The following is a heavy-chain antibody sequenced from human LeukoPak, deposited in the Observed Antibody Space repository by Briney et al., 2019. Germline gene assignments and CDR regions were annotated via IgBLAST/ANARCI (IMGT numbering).Heavy chain of an antibody. D-gene: IGHD3-10*01. CDR1: GGSISSYY. CDR3: ASAEGHYYGSGSYL. V-gene: IGHV4-59*08. Sequence: SETLSLTCTVSGGSISSYYWSWIRQPPGRGLEWIGYIYYSGNTNYNPSLKSRVTISVDRSKNQFSLKLSSVTAADTAVYYCASAEGHYYGSGSYLWGQGTLVTVSS. CDR2: IYYSGNT. J-gene: IGHJ4*02.